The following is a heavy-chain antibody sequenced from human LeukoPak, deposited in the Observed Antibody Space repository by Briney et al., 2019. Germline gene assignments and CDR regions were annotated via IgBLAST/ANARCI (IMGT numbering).Heavy chain of an antibody. CDR3: ARGYCSGGSCYSYYYYNYMDV. J-gene: IGHJ6*03. Sequence: SETLSLTCTVSGGSISSSNYYWGWIRQPPGKGLEWIGSMYYSGSTNYNPSLKSRVTISVNTSKNQFSLKLSSVTAADTAVYYCARGYCSGGSCYSYYYYNYMDVWGKGTTVTVSS. V-gene: IGHV4-39*07. D-gene: IGHD2-15*01. CDR2: MYYSGST. CDR1: GGSISSSNYY.